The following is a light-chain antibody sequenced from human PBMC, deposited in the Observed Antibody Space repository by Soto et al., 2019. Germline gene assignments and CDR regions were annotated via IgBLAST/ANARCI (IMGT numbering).Light chain of an antibody. J-gene: IGLJ7*01. CDR1: SSNIGAGYD. CDR3: QSFDSSLTVV. CDR2: GNN. Sequence: QSVLTQPPSVSGGPGQRVTISCTGRSSNIGAGYDVHWYQQLPGTAPKLLIYGNNNRPSGVPVRFSGSKSGTSASLAITGLQAEDEADYFCQSFDSSLTVVFGGGTQLTVL. V-gene: IGLV1-40*01.